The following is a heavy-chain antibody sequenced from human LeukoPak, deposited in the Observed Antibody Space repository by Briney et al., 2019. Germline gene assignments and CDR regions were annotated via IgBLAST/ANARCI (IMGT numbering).Heavy chain of an antibody. CDR2: ILSKAYRGTT. Sequence: PGRSLRLSCTASGFTFGDYAMSWVRQAPGKGLEWVGFILSKAYRGTTEYAASVKGRFTISIDDSKSIEDLPWNSMKTRGIAVYYCTRDWFGATEIAAAGFSDYWGQGTLVTVSS. J-gene: IGHJ4*02. D-gene: IGHD6-13*01. CDR1: GFTFGDYA. CDR3: TRDWFGATEIAAAGFSDY. V-gene: IGHV3-49*04.